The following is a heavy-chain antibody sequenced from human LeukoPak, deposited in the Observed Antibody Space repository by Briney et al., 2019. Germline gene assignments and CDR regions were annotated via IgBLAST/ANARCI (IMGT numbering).Heavy chain of an antibody. J-gene: IGHJ4*02. V-gene: IGHV4-34*01. Sequence: PSETLSLTCAVYGGSFSGYYWSWIRQSPGKGLEWIGEINHSGSTNYNPSLKSRVTISVDTSKNQFSLKLSSVTAADTAVYYCARADYGSGNFDYWGQGTLVTVSS. CDR1: GGSFSGYY. D-gene: IGHD3-10*01. CDR2: INHSGST. CDR3: ARADYGSGNFDY.